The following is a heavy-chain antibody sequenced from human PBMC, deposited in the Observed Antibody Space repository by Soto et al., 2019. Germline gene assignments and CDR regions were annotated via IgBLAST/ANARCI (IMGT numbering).Heavy chain of an antibody. CDR2: ISAYNGNT. D-gene: IGHD6-13*01. J-gene: IGHJ4*02. CDR3: AREALYSSGWYYSDY. Sequence: ASVKVSWKASGYTYNTYGINWVRQAPGQGLEWMGWISAYNGNTNYAEKVRGRVTMTTDTSTSTAYMELRSLRSDDTAVYYCAREALYSSGWYYSDYWGQGTPVTVSS. V-gene: IGHV1-18*01. CDR1: GYTYNTYG.